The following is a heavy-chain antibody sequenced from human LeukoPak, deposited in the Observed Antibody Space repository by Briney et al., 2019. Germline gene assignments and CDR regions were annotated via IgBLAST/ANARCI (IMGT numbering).Heavy chain of an antibody. J-gene: IGHJ4*02. CDR3: ARAPGTIYSNYANPDY. D-gene: IGHD4-11*01. CDR2: ISGDKTYI. V-gene: IGHV3-21*01. CDR1: GFIFSTYS. Sequence: PRGSLRLSCVANGFIFSTYSMNWVRLVPGKGLEWVSCISGDKTYIHYADSVKGRFTISRDNAKNSLYLQMSSLRAEDTAVYYCARAPGTIYSNYANPDYWGQGTLVTVST.